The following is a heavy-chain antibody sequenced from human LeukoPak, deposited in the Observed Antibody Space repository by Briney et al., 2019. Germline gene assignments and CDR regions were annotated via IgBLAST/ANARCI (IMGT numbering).Heavy chain of an antibody. V-gene: IGHV3-48*01. CDR1: GFTFSSYS. D-gene: IGHD1-26*01. CDR2: ISSSSSTI. CDR3: ATGGVGTTTGYYGMDV. Sequence: GGSLRLSCAASGFTFSSYSMNWVRQAPGKGLEWVSYISSSSSTIYYADSVKGRFTISRDNAKNSLYLQMNSLRAEDTAVYYCATGGVGTTTGYYGMDVWGQGTTVTVSS. J-gene: IGHJ6*02.